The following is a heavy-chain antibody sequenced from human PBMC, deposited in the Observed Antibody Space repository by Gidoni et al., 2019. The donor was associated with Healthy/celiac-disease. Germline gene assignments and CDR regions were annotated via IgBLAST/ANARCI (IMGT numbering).Heavy chain of an antibody. V-gene: IGHV3-33*01. D-gene: IGHD1-26*01. CDR3: ARDQYSGSYYIVGWVRRYYYYGMDV. CDR2: IGYDGSNK. Sequence: QVQLVASGGGVVQPGRSLRISWAASGFPFSSYGLHWGRQAPGKGLEWVGVIGYDGSNKYYADSVKGRFTISRDNSKNTLYLQMNSLRAEDTAVYYCARDQYSGSYYIVGWVRRYYYYGMDVWGQGTTVTVSS. J-gene: IGHJ6*02. CDR1: GFPFSSYG.